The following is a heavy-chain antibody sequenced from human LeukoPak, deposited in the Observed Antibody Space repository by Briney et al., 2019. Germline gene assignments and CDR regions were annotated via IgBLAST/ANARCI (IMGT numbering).Heavy chain of an antibody. Sequence: SVKVSCKASGGTFGSYAISWVRQAPGQGLEWMGWIIPIFSTANYAQKFQGRVTITADESTSTAYMELSSLRSEDTAVYYCATVSGYDSSGYYLYYFDYWGQGTLVTVSS. D-gene: IGHD3-22*01. CDR3: ATVSGYDSSGYYLYYFDY. J-gene: IGHJ4*02. V-gene: IGHV1-69*13. CDR1: GGTFGSYA. CDR2: IIPIFSTA.